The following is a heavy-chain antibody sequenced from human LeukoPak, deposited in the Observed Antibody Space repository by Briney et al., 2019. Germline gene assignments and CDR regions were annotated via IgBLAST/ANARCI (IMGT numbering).Heavy chain of an antibody. CDR1: GGSFSGYY. D-gene: IGHD3-22*01. Sequence: SETLSLTCAVYGGSFSGYYWSWIRQPPGKGLEWIGEINHSGSTNYNPSLKSRVTISVDTSKNQFSLKLSSVTAADTAVYYCARGWDSGYYLYWGQGTLVTVSS. CDR2: INHSGST. J-gene: IGHJ4*02. V-gene: IGHV4-34*01. CDR3: ARGWDSGYYLY.